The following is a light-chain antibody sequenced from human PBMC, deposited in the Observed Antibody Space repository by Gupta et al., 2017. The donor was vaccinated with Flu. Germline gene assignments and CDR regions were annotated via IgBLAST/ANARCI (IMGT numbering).Light chain of an antibody. CDR3: QQYGNSPWT. CDR2: GAS. V-gene: IGKV3-20*01. Sequence: EIVLTQSPGTLSVSPGERATLSCRASQSVSSSYFAWYQQKPGQAPRLLIYGASSRATGIPDRFSGSGSGTDFTLTISRLEPEDFAVYYCQQYGNSPWTFGQGTEVEIK. J-gene: IGKJ1*01. CDR1: QSVSSSY.